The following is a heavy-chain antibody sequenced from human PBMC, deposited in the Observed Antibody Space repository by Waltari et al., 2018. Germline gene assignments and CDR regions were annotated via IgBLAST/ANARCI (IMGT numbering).Heavy chain of an antibody. J-gene: IGHJ6*03. CDR2: IYYSGST. D-gene: IGHD3-3*01. CDR3: ARTYYDFWSYYYYMDV. V-gene: IGHV4-59*01. Sequence: QVQLQESVPGLVKPSETLSPTCTVSGGPISCYYWTWIRQPPGKGLEWIGYIYYSGSTNYNPSLKSRVTISVDTSKNQFSLKLSSVTAADTAMYYCARTYYDFWSYYYYMDVWGKGTTVTVSS. CDR1: GGPISCYY.